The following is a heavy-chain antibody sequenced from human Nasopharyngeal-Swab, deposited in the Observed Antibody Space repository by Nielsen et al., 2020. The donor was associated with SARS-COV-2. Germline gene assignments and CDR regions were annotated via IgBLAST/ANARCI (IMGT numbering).Heavy chain of an antibody. CDR3: ARSSWELWSGATRIDY. CDR1: GGSFSGYY. Sequence: SETLSLTCAVYGGSFSGYYWGWIRQPPGKGLEWIGEINHSGSTNYNPSLKSRLTISVDTSKNQFSPKLSSVTAADTAVYYCARSSWELWSGATRIDYWGQGTLVTVSS. D-gene: IGHD3-10*01. J-gene: IGHJ4*02. V-gene: IGHV4-34*01. CDR2: INHSGST.